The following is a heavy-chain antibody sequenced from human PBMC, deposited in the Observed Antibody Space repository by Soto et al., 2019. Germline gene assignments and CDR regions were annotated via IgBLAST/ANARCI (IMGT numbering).Heavy chain of an antibody. CDR1: GGSISSYY. J-gene: IGHJ5*02. CDR2: IYYSGST. CDR3: ARWDRGDGYNNWFDP. Sequence: SETLSLTCTVSGGSISSYYWSWIRQPPGKGLEWIGYIYYSGSTNYNPSLKSRVTISVDTSKNQFSLKLSSVTAADTAVYYCARWDRGDGYNNWFDPWGQGTLGTVSS. V-gene: IGHV4-59*01. D-gene: IGHD3-10*01.